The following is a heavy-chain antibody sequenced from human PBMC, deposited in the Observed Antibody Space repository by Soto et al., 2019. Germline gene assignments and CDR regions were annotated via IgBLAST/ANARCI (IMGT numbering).Heavy chain of an antibody. V-gene: IGHV1-69*04. CDR3: ARDLGGEDDIVVVPAPKDAFDI. CDR2: IIPILGIA. J-gene: IGHJ3*02. Sequence: SVKVSCKASGGTFSSYTISWVRQAPGQGLEWMGRIIPILGIANYAQKFQGRVTITAGKSTSTAYMELSSLRSEDTAVYYCARDLGGEDDIVVVPAPKDAFDIWGQGTMVTVSS. D-gene: IGHD2-2*01. CDR1: GGTFSSYT.